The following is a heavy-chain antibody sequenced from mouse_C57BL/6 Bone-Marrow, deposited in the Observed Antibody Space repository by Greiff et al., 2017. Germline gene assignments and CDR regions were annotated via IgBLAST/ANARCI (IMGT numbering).Heavy chain of an antibody. D-gene: IGHD2-3*01. CDR1: GYTFTSYW. V-gene: IGHV1-52*01. Sequence: QVQLQQSGAELVRPGSSVKLSCKASGYTFTSYWMHWVKQRPIQGLEWIGNIDPSDSETHYNQKFKDKATLTVDKSSSTAYMQLSSLTSEDSAVYYCARDGYRTFDYWGQGTTLTVSS. J-gene: IGHJ2*01. CDR2: IDPSDSET. CDR3: ARDGYRTFDY.